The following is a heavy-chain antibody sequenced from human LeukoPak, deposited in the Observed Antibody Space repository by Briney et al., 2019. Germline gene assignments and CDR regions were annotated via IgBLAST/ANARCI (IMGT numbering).Heavy chain of an antibody. J-gene: IGHJ6*02. V-gene: IGHV1-2*02. CDR1: GYTFTGYY. Sequence: ASVKVSCKASGYTFTGYYMHWVRQAPGQVLEWMGWINPNSGGTNYAQKFQGRVTMTRDTSISTAYMELSRLRSDDTAVYYCARGPGVTDQYYYYYGMDVWGQGTTVTVSS. CDR2: INPNSGGT. D-gene: IGHD2-8*01. CDR3: ARGPGVTDQYYYYYGMDV.